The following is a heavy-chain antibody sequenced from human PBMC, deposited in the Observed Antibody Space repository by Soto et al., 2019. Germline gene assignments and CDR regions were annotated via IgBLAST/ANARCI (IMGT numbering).Heavy chain of an antibody. CDR1: GFSLTAFG. V-gene: IGHV3-30*05. CDR3: ASITDY. J-gene: IGHJ4*02. CDR2: LTHAGGSA. D-gene: IGHD3-10*01. Sequence: QVQLVQSGGGVVQPGRTLRLSCAAAGFSLTAFGMQWVRQPPGKGLQWVARLTHAGGSAFYADSVKGRFTVSRDNSKNSLYLQMNSLRPEDTAIYYCASITDYWGQGTLVTVSS.